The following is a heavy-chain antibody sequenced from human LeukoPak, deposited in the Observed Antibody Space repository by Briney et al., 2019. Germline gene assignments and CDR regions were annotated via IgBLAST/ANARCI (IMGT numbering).Heavy chain of an antibody. CDR1: GFTFSSYS. Sequence: PGGSLRLSCAASGFTFSSYSMNWVRQAPGKGLEWVSYISRSSTTIYYADSVKGRFTISRDNAKNLLYLQMNSLRAEDTAVYYCAKDPTSSSALDYWGQGTLVTVS. J-gene: IGHJ4*02. CDR3: AKDPTSSSALDY. CDR2: ISRSSTTI. D-gene: IGHD6-6*01. V-gene: IGHV3-48*01.